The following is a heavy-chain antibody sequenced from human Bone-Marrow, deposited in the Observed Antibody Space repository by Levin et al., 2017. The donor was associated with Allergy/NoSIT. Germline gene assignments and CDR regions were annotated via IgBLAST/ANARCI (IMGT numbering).Heavy chain of an antibody. J-gene: IGHJ4*02. CDR2: LSWDGDK. Sequence: VSGPTLVKPTQTLTLTCSFSGFSLTTAGVAVGWVRQSPGGALEWLALLSWDGDKRYSPSLKGRLSITRDTSENEVVLTVTAVDSVDTATYFCAHSSQAYFGEFSHWGQGIPVTVSS. CDR3: AHSSQAYFGEFSH. D-gene: IGHD3-10*01. CDR1: GFSLTTAGVA. V-gene: IGHV2-5*02.